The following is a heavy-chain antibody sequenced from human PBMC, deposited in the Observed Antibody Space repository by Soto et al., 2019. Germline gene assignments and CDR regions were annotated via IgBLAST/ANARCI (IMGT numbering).Heavy chain of an antibody. J-gene: IGHJ4*02. CDR3: VRSSGVPTPDFAY. CDR1: GFTFNIYA. D-gene: IGHD3-10*01. V-gene: IGHV3-30-3*01. Sequence: QVRLVESGGGVVQPGRSLRLSCAASGFTFNIYAMHWVRQAPGKGLEWVAVISHDGTSRYYADSVKGRVTISRDNSKSMLFVQMNSLGVEGTAVYYCVRSSGVPTPDFAYWGQGTLVTVAS. CDR2: ISHDGTSR.